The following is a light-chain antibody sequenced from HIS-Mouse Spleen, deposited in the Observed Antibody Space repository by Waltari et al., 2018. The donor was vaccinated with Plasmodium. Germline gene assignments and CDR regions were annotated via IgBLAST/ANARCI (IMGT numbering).Light chain of an antibody. J-gene: IGLJ2*01. CDR2: DVS. Sequence: QSALTQPASVSGSPGQSITISCTVTSSAVGGYHYVSWYQQHPGKAPKLMIYDVSNRPSGVSNRFSGSKSGNTASLTISGLQAEDEADYYCSSYTSSSTLVFGGGTKLTVL. CDR1: SSAVGGYHY. CDR3: SSYTSSSTLV. V-gene: IGLV2-14*03.